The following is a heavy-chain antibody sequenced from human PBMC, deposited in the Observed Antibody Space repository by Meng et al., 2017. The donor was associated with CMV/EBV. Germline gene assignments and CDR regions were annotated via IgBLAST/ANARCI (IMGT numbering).Heavy chain of an antibody. D-gene: IGHD6-19*01. V-gene: IGHV1-2*02. CDR1: GYTFTGYY. Sequence: ASVKVSCKASGYTFTGYYMHWVRQAPGQGLEWMGWINPNSGGTNYAQKFQGRVTMTRDTSISTAYMELSRLRSDDTAVYYCARARKSPVAGTSRGNYFDYWGQGTLVTVSP. CDR2: INPNSGGT. CDR3: ARARKSPVAGTSRGNYFDY. J-gene: IGHJ4*02.